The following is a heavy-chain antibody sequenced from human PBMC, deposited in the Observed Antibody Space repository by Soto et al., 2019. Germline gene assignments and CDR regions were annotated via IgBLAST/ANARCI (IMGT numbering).Heavy chain of an antibody. D-gene: IGHD2-21*02. V-gene: IGHV1-3*01. Sequence: GASVKVSCKASGYTFTSYAMHWVRQAPGQRLEWMGWINAGNGNTKYSQKFQGRVTITRDTSASTAYMELSSLRSEDTAVYYCASSGCGGDCLHPEYNWFDPWGQGTLVTVSS. CDR3: ASSGCGGDCLHPEYNWFDP. CDR1: GYTFTSYA. J-gene: IGHJ5*02. CDR2: INAGNGNT.